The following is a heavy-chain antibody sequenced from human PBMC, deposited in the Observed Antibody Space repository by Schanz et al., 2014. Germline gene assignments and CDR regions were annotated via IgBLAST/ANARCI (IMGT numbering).Heavy chain of an antibody. D-gene: IGHD2-2*03. CDR3: AKSGYCRSTSCYQYNYYGLDV. Sequence: QVQLVESGGGVVQPGRSLRLSCAASGFTFSSYGMHWVRQAPGKGLEWVAVISYHGSERYYADSVKGRFTISRDNSKNTLYLQMDSLRAEDTAVYYCAKSGYCRSTSCYQYNYYGLDVWGQGTTVTVSS. J-gene: IGHJ6*02. V-gene: IGHV3-33*05. CDR1: GFTFSSYG. CDR2: ISYHGSER.